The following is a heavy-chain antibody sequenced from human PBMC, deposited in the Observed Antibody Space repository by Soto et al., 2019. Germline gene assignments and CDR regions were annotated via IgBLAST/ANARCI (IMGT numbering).Heavy chain of an antibody. CDR2: ISAYNGNT. CDR1: GYTFTSYG. D-gene: IGHD2-2*02. V-gene: IGHV1-18*01. Sequence: QVQLVQSGAEVKKPGASVKVSCKASGYTFTSYGISWVRQAPGQGLEWMGWISAYNGNTNYAQKFQGRVTITADESTSTAYMELSSLRSEDTAVYYCARKGARIVVVPAAIVRGYYYYGMDVWGQGTTVTVSS. CDR3: ARKGARIVVVPAAIVRGYYYYGMDV. J-gene: IGHJ6*02.